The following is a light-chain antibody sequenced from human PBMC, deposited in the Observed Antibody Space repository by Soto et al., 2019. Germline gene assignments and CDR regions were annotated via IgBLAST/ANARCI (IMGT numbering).Light chain of an antibody. J-gene: IGLJ2*01. CDR2: GNR. CDR3: ATWDGSLNGVV. CDR1: NSNLGAGYD. Sequence: QSVLTQPPSVSGAPGQRVTISCTGNNSNLGAGYDVHWYQQLPGAAPKLVVFGNRNRPSGVPERFSGSKSGTSASLAISGLQSEDETHYYCATWDGSLNGVVFGGGTKVTVL. V-gene: IGLV1-40*01.